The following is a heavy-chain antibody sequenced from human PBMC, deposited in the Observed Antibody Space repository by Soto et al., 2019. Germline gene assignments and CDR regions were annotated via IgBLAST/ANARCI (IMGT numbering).Heavy chain of an antibody. J-gene: IGHJ6*02. V-gene: IGHV3-11*01. CDR3: ARDQGYYDILPEDYYYGMDV. Sequence: SGGSLGLSCAASGFTFSDYYMSWIRQAPGKGLEWVSYISSSGSTIYYADSVKGRFTISRDNAKNSLYLQMNSLRAEDTAVYYCARDQGYYDILPEDYYYGMDVCGQGTTVTVSS. D-gene: IGHD3-9*01. CDR2: ISSSGSTI. CDR1: GFTFSDYY.